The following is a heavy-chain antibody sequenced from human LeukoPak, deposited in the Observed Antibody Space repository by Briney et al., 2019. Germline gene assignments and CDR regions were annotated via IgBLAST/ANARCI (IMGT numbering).Heavy chain of an antibody. Sequence: GGSLRLSCAASGFTISSNYMHWVRQAPGKGLEWVANIKEDGSEKYYVDSVKGRFTISRDNAKNSLYLQMNSLRAEDTAVYYCARASSWYTPSRFDPWGQGTLVTVSS. CDR2: IKEDGSEK. CDR3: ARASSWYTPSRFDP. J-gene: IGHJ5*02. D-gene: IGHD6-13*01. V-gene: IGHV3-7*01. CDR1: GFTISSNY.